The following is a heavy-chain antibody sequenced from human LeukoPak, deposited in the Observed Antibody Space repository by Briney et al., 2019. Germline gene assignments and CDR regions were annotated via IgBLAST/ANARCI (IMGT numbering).Heavy chain of an antibody. CDR3: ARRVAGRGTFYFDY. CDR1: DGSISTYY. Sequence: SETLSLTCTVSDGSISTYYWTWIRQPPGKELEWIGYIYYTGNTNYNPALKSRVTISLDTSRNQFSLKLNSVTAADTAVYYCARRVAGRGTFYFDYWGQGSLITFSS. V-gene: IGHV4-59*08. CDR2: IYYTGNT. D-gene: IGHD3-16*01. J-gene: IGHJ4*02.